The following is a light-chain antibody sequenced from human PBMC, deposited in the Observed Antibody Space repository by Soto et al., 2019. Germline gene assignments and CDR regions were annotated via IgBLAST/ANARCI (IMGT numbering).Light chain of an antibody. CDR2: EVS. V-gene: IGLV2-23*02. CDR1: SSDVGSYNL. Sequence: QSALAQPASVSGSPGQSITISCTGTSSDVGSYNLVSWYQQHPGKAPKLMIYEVSKRPSGVSNRFSGSKSGNTASLTISGLQAEDEAVYYCCSYAGSSTFLYVFGTGTKVTVL. J-gene: IGLJ1*01. CDR3: CSYAGSSTFLYV.